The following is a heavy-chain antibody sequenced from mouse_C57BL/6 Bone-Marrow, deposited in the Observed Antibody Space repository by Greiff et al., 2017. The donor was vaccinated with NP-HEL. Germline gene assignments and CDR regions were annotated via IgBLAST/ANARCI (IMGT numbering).Heavy chain of an antibody. CDR3: ARRTTVVMDY. CDR2: ISNLAYSI. V-gene: IGHV5-15*01. Sequence: EVMLVESGGGLVQPGGSLKLSCAASGFTFSDYGMAWVRQAPRKGPEWVAFISNLAYSIYYADTVTGLFTISRENAKNTLYLEMSSLRSEDTAMYYCARRTTVVMDYWGQGTSVTVSS. J-gene: IGHJ4*01. CDR1: GFTFSDYG. D-gene: IGHD1-1*01.